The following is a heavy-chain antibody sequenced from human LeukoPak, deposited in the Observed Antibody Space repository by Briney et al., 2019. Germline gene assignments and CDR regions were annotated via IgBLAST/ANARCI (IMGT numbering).Heavy chain of an antibody. V-gene: IGHV4-4*02. CDR1: GDSISSSNW. Sequence: SGTLSLTCAVSGDSISSSNWWSWVRQPPGKGLEWIGENYHSGSTNYNPSLKSRVTISVDKSKNQFSLKLSSVTAADTAMYYCARKGQQLAHNWFDPWGQGTLVTVSS. J-gene: IGHJ5*02. D-gene: IGHD6-13*01. CDR3: ARKGQQLAHNWFDP. CDR2: NYHSGST.